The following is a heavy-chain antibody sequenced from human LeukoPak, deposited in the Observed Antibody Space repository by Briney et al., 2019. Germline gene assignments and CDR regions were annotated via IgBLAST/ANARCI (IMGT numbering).Heavy chain of an antibody. D-gene: IGHD6-19*01. CDR2: ISRAGDYT. CDR3: ARDLMAVAGTGFDY. J-gene: IGHJ4*02. V-gene: IGHV3-21*01. CDR1: GFTFSSYS. Sequence: GGSLRLSCVASGFTFSSYSMNWVRQAPGKGLEWVSSISRAGDYTYSEDSVKGRFTISRDNAKDSLYLQLDSLRAEDTAIYYCARDLMAVAGTGFDYWGQGALVTVSS.